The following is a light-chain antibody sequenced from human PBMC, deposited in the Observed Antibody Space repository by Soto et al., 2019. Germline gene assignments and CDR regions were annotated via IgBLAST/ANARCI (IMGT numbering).Light chain of an antibody. J-gene: IGKJ1*01. V-gene: IGKV1-27*01. CDR2: AAS. CDR3: QTHNSAPHT. CDR1: QSISSY. Sequence: DIQMTQSPSSLSASVGDRVTITCRASQSISSYLNWYQQKPGKVPKLLIYAASTLQSGVPSRFSGSGSGTDFTLTISSLQPEDAATYYCQTHNSAPHTFGQATKV.